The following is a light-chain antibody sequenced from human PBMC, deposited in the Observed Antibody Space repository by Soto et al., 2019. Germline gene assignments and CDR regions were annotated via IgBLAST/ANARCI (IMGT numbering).Light chain of an antibody. CDR3: SSYTSSSTRV. J-gene: IGLJ1*01. V-gene: IGLV2-14*01. CDR2: EVT. CDR1: SGDVGGYNS. Sequence: QSLLTHPASLSGSPGQSITISCTGTSGDVGGYNSVSWYQQHPGKAPKLVIYEVTNRPSGISNRFSGSKSGNTASLTISGLQAEDEADYYCSSYTSSSTRVFGTGTKVTVL.